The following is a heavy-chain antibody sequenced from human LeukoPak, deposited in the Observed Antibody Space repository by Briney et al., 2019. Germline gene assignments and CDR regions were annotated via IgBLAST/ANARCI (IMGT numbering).Heavy chain of an antibody. V-gene: IGHV3-21*01. Sequence: SMNWVRQAPGKGLEWVSSISGSSSYIYYADSVKGRFTISRDNSKNTLYLQMDSLRAEDTAVYYCARDYSDFWSGYSLGPDYWGQGTLVTVSS. CDR3: ARDYSDFWSGYSLGPDY. CDR1: S. J-gene: IGHJ4*02. CDR2: ISGSSSYI. D-gene: IGHD3-3*01.